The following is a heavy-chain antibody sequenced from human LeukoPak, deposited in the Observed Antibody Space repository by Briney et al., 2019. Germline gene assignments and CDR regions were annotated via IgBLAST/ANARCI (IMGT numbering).Heavy chain of an antibody. V-gene: IGHV3-9*01. CDR3: AKDRSAYYCYGMDV. Sequence: PGGSLRLSCAASGFTFGDYAMHWVRQAPGQGLEWVSGISWNSGSIGYADSVKCRFAISRDNANNSLYLQTNSLRAEDTAVYYCAKDRSAYYCYGMDVWGQGTTVPVSS. CDR1: GFTFGDYA. CDR2: ISWNSGSI. J-gene: IGHJ6*02.